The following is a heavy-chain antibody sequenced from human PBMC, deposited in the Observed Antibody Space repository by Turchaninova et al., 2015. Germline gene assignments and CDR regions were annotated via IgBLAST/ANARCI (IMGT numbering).Heavy chain of an antibody. Sequence: QVQLQESGPGLVKPSGTLSLTSAVSDSSTRRGYYWVWIRPPPKKGLEWVGSIFHSGSTYYNPSLKSRVTISVDTSKNQFFLKLSSVTAADTAVYYCARRGNYDFVGDVDYWGQGTLVTVSS. CDR2: IFHSGST. D-gene: IGHD3-3*01. CDR1: DSSTRRGYY. CDR3: ARRGNYDFVGDVDY. J-gene: IGHJ4*02. V-gene: IGHV4-38-2*01.